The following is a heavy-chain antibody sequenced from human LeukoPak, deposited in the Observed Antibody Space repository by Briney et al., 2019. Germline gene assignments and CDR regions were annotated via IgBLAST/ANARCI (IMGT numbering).Heavy chain of an antibody. CDR1: GYTFTSYG. V-gene: IGHV1-18*01. CDR3: ARGEVEGYYCDSSGYSY. CDR2: ISAYNGNT. Sequence: ASVKVSCKSSGYTFTSYGIGWVRHAPGQGLEWMGWISAYNGNTNYAQNLQGRVTMTTDTSTSIDYMELRSLRSDDTAVYYCARGEVEGYYCDSSGYSYWGQGTLVTVSS. J-gene: IGHJ4*02. D-gene: IGHD3-22*01.